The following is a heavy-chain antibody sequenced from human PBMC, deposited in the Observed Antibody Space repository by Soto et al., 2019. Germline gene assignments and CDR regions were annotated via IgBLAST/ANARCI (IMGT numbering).Heavy chain of an antibody. Sequence: GGSLRLSCGASGFTFSNYWMHWVRQAPGKGLMWVSRIHNDGSTTRYADSVKGRFTISRDNAKNTLYLQMSSLRVEDTAVYYCARDNWNSYWGQGTLVTVSS. V-gene: IGHV3-74*01. CDR3: ARDNWNSY. D-gene: IGHD1-7*01. CDR1: GFTFSNYW. J-gene: IGHJ4*01. CDR2: IHNDGSTT.